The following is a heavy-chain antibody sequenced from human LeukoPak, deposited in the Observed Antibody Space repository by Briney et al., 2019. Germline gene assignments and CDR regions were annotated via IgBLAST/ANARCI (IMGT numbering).Heavy chain of an antibody. J-gene: IGHJ3*02. Sequence: GGSLRLSCASSGLTFGNVWMNWVRQAPGKGLEWVGRVKSMTDGCTTDYAAPVKGRFTISRDDSKNTLYLQMNSLKTEDTAMYYCTTDQRITVFGVVVNDHGAFDIWGQGTVVTVSS. V-gene: IGHV3-15*01. CDR1: GLTFGNVW. D-gene: IGHD3-3*01. CDR3: TTDQRITVFGVVVNDHGAFDI. CDR2: VKSMTDGCTT.